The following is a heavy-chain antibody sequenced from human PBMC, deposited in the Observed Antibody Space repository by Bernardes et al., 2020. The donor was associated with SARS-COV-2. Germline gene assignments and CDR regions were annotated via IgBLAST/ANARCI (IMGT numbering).Heavy chain of an antibody. CDR3: AKVMDIVVVPAAMMAAYYYGMDV. J-gene: IGHJ6*02. V-gene: IGHV3-30*18. Sequence: GGSLRLSCAASGFTFSSYGMHWVRQAPGKGLEWVAVISYDGSNKYYADSVKGRFTISRDNSKNTLYLQMNSLRAEDTAVYYCAKVMDIVVVPAAMMAAYYYGMDVWGQATTVTVSS. D-gene: IGHD2-2*03. CDR1: GFTFSSYG. CDR2: ISYDGSNK.